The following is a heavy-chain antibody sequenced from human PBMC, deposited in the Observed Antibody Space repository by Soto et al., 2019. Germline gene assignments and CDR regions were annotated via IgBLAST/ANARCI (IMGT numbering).Heavy chain of an antibody. CDR3: ARDPESAGDNRFDV. Sequence: QVQLVESGSEVKKPGASVKVSCKASGYIFSDYYIHWVRQAPGQGLEWMGWVNPKSGRTNFAHKFHGRVTMTVDPSTTTAYMELARLTSADMAIYFCARDPESAGDNRFDVWGQGTLVTVSS. CDR2: VNPKSGRT. D-gene: IGHD4-17*01. J-gene: IGHJ5*02. V-gene: IGHV1-2*02. CDR1: GYIFSDYY.